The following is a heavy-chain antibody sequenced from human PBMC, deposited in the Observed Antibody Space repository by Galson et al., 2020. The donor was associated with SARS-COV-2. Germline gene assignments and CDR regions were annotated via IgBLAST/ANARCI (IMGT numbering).Heavy chain of an antibody. CDR1: GFTFSSYG. CDR2: IWYDGSNK. J-gene: IGHJ6*02. D-gene: IGHD2-8*01. CDR3: ARSMSYYYGMDV. V-gene: IGHV3-33*01. Sequence: GESLRLSCPASGFTFSSYGMHWVRQAPGKGLEWVAVIWYDGSNKYYADSVKGRFTISRDNSKNTLYLQMNSLRAEDTAVYYCARSMSYYYGMDVWGQGTTVTVSS.